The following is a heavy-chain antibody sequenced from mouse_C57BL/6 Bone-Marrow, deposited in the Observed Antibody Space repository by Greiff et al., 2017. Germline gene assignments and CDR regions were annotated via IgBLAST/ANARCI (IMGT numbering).Heavy chain of an antibody. CDR1: GYTFTDYN. J-gene: IGHJ3*01. D-gene: IGHD1-1*01. Sequence: EVQLQQSGPELVKPGASVKIPCKASGYTFTDYNMDWVKQSPGKSLEWIGDINPNNGGTIYNQKFTGKATLTVDTSSSTAYMVLRSLTSEDTAVYYCERRCTTFAYWGQGTLVTVSA. CDR2: INPNNGGT. V-gene: IGHV1-18*01. CDR3: ERRCTTFAY.